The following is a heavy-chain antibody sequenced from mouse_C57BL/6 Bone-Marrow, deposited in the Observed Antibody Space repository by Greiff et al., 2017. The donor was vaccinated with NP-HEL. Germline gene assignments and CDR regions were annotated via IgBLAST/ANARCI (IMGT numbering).Heavy chain of an antibody. J-gene: IGHJ4*01. CDR2: IYPGSGST. Sequence: VKLMESGAELVKPGASVKMSCKASGYTFTSYWITWVKQRPGQGLEWIGDIYPGSGSTNYNEKFKSKATLTVDTSSSTAYMQLSSLTSEDSAVYYCAKGSDYAMDYWGQGTSVTVSS. V-gene: IGHV1-55*01. CDR1: GYTFTSYW. D-gene: IGHD1-1*01. CDR3: AKGSDYAMDY.